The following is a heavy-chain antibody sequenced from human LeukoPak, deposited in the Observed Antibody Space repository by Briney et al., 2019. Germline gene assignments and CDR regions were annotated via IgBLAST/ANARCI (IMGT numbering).Heavy chain of an antibody. J-gene: IGHJ4*02. CDR3: AREGDYDFWSGYAYYSDY. CDR1: GFTFSSYS. V-gene: IGHV3-21*01. D-gene: IGHD3-3*01. CDR2: ISSSSSYI. Sequence: GGSLRLSCAASGFTFSSYSMNWVRQAPGKGLEWVSSISSSSSYIYYADSVKGRFTISRDNAKNSLYLQMNSLRAEDTAVYYCAREGDYDFWSGYAYYSDYWGQGTLVTVSS.